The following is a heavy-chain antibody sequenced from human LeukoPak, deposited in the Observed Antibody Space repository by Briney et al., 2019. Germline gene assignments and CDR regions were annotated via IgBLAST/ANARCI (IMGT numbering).Heavy chain of an antibody. J-gene: IGHJ4*02. Sequence: GGSLRLSCAVSGLTFSSSWMDWVRQAPGKGLEWVAVISYDGSNKYYADSVKGRFTISRDNSKNTLYLQMNSLRAEDTAVYYCARVRTGTTSWEFDYWGQGTLVTVSS. CDR2: ISYDGSNK. CDR3: ARVRTGTTSWEFDY. V-gene: IGHV3-30-3*01. CDR1: GLTFSSSW. D-gene: IGHD1-1*01.